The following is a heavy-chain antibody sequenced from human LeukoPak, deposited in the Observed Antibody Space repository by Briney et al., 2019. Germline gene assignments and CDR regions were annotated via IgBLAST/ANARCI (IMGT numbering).Heavy chain of an antibody. V-gene: IGHV3-72*01. J-gene: IGHJ4*02. D-gene: IGHD5-18*01. CDR1: GFSFRDHY. CDR2: SRNRANGYTI. CDR3: AKRQGILGYSYGHDY. Sequence: GGSLTLSCAASGFSFRDHYMDWIRQAPGKGLDWVGRSRNRANGYTIEYAASVKGRITISRDDSKSSLYLQMNSLQTEDTAVYYCAKRQGILGYSYGHDYWGQGTLVTVSS.